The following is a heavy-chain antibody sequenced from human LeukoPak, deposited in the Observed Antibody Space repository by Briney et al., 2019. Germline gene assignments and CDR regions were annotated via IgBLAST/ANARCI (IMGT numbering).Heavy chain of an antibody. V-gene: IGHV3-23*01. CDR2: VSGSGGST. CDR1: GFTFSSYA. CDR3: AKGTDGSGRPRGGFDY. Sequence: GSLRLSCAASGFTFSSYAMTWVRQAPGKGLEWVSAVSGSGGSTYYADSVKGRFTISKDNPRNTVYLQMNSLRVEDTAVYYCAKGTDGSGRPRGGFDYCGQGTLVTVSS. J-gene: IGHJ4*02. D-gene: IGHD2-15*01.